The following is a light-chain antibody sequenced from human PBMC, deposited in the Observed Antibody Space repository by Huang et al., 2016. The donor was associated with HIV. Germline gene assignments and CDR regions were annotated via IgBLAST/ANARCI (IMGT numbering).Light chain of an antibody. CDR3: QQYNDWPPT. CDR2: GVS. V-gene: IGKV3-15*01. Sequence: IVMTQSPDTLSVSPGERATLSCRASQTVSNNLAWYQQNPGQAPRLLIYGVSTRATGVPVRFSGSGSGTEVALTISSLTSEDFTLYYCQQYNDWPPTFGQGTKLEI. CDR1: QTVSNN. J-gene: IGKJ2*01.